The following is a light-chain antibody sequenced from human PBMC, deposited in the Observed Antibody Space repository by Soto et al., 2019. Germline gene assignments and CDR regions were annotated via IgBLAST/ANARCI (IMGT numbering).Light chain of an antibody. V-gene: IGKV3D-20*02. CDR3: QQRANWPLTT. CDR2: GAA. J-gene: IGKJ5*01. CDR1: KSVRNNY. Sequence: ESLLAQYPVTLSLSPGERGTLSCRAIKSVRNNYLAWYQHQTGQAPSLLISGAANRAAGGPDRFSGSRSWTDFSITTSSLEPEEFAIYYCQQRANWPLTTFGQGTRLEIK.